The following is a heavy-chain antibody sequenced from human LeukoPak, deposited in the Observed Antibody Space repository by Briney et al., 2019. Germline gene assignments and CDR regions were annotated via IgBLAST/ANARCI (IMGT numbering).Heavy chain of an antibody. CDR2: DSAYNGNT. CDR1: GYTISSYS. D-gene: IGHD3-3*01. CDR3: ARDPRMFWSGHQFDY. J-gene: IGHJ4*02. V-gene: IGHV1-18*01. Sequence: ASVKVSCKASGYTISSYSISWVRQDPAPGHELMGWDSAYNGNTNYAQKLQGGVIMTTDTSTSTAYMDLRSLRSDDTAVYYCARDPRMFWSGHQFDYWGQGTLVTVPS.